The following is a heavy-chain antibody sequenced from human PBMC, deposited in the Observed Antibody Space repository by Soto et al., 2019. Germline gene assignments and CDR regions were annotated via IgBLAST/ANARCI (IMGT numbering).Heavy chain of an antibody. D-gene: IGHD3-16*02. CDR1: GYTFTSYG. V-gene: IGHV1-18*01. J-gene: IGHJ5*02. Sequence: QVQLVQSGAEVKKPGASVKVSCKASGYTFTSYGISWVRQAPGQGLEWMGWISAYNGNTNYAQKLQGRVTMTTDTSTTTAYMELRSLRSDDTAVYYCARGPSAYYDYVWGSYRYDNWFDPWGQGTLVTVSS. CDR2: ISAYNGNT. CDR3: ARGPSAYYDYVWGSYRYDNWFDP.